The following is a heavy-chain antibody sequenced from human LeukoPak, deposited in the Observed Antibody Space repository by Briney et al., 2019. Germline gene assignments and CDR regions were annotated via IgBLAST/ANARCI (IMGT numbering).Heavy chain of an antibody. CDR2: INAGNGNT. D-gene: IGHD5-18*01. CDR1: GYTFTSYA. J-gene: IGHJ6*02. CDR3: AREISWGDTAMVTRNYYYYGMDV. Sequence: ASVKVSCKASGYTFTSYAMHWVRQAPGQRLEWMGWINAGNGNTKYSQKFQGRVTITRDTSTSTVYMELSSLRSEDTAVYYCAREISWGDTAMVTRNYYYYGMDVWGQGTTVTVSS. V-gene: IGHV1-3*01.